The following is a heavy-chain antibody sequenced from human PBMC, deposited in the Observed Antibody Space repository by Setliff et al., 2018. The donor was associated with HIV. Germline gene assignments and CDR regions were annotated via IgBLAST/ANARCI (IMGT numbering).Heavy chain of an antibody. CDR2: IYYIGST. CDR3: ARGKLHNYAGSTYLDDFDI. J-gene: IGHJ3*02. CDR1: GGSISSHY. Sequence: SETLSLTCTVSGGSISSHYWSWIRQPPGKGLEYIGYIYYIGSTNYNPSLKSRVTISVDTFKNQFSLNLTSVTTADTAVYYCARGKLHNYAGSTYLDDFDIWGQGTMVTVSS. D-gene: IGHD3-22*01. V-gene: IGHV4-59*11.